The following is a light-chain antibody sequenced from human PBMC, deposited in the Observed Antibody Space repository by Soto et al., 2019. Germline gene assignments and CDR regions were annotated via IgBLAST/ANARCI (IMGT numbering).Light chain of an antibody. V-gene: IGLV2-14*01. CDR2: DVS. CDR1: SSDVGGYNY. CDR3: SSYTSSSIF. J-gene: IGLJ1*01. Sequence: QSALTQPASVSGSPGQSITISCTGTSSDVGGYNYVSWYQQHPGKAPKLMIYDVSNRPSGVSNRFSGPKSGNTASLTISGLQAEDEADYYCSSYTSSSIFFGTGTKLTVL.